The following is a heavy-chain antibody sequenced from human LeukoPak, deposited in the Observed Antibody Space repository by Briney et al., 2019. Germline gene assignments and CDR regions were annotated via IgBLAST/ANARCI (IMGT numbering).Heavy chain of an antibody. CDR1: GFTFSSYS. J-gene: IGHJ3*02. CDR3: ARRKVERRLGAFDI. V-gene: IGHV3-21*01. D-gene: IGHD1-1*01. Sequence: GGSLRLSCGASGFTFSSYSMNWVRQAPGKGLQWVSSIGSSTSYIYYADSVKGRFTISRDNAKNSLYLQMNSLRVEDTAVYYCARRKVERRLGAFDIWGQGTMVTVSS. CDR2: IGSSTSYI.